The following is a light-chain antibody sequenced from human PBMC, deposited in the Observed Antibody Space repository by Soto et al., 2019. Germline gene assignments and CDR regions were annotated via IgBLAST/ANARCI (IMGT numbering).Light chain of an antibody. J-gene: IGLJ2*01. CDR1: SNDVGAFDY. Sequence: QSVLTPPAYVSASPGQSISISCTGTSNDVGAFDYVSWYQQHPGKAPKLIIFEVFNRPSGVSTRFSGSKSGSTASLTISGLQAEDEADYFCSSYTTNNAHVFGGGTKLTVL. V-gene: IGLV2-14*01. CDR2: EVF. CDR3: SSYTTNNAHV.